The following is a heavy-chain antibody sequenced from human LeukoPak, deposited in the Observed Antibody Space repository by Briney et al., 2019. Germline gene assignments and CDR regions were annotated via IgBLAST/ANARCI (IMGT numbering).Heavy chain of an antibody. CDR3: AREDYYGSGSNTFDY. Sequence: GASVKVSCKASGGTFSSYAISWVRQAPGQGLEWMGRIIPILGIANYAQKFQGRVTITADKSTSTAYMELSSLRSEDTAVYYCAREDYYGSGSNTFDYWGQGTLVTVSS. CDR1: GGTFSSYA. J-gene: IGHJ4*02. V-gene: IGHV1-69*04. D-gene: IGHD3-10*01. CDR2: IIPILGIA.